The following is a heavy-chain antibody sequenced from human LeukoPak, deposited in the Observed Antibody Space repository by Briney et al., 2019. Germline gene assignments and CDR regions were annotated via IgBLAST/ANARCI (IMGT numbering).Heavy chain of an antibody. D-gene: IGHD1-14*01. J-gene: IGHJ4*02. CDR3: ARDPDPGFPSY. CDR2: ISSTGSTI. CDR1: GFTFSSYE. Sequence: PGGSLRLSCAASGFTFSSYEMNWARQAPGKGLEWVSYISSTGSTIHYADSVKGRFTISRDNAKNSLYLQMNSLRAEDTAVYYCARDPDPGFPSYWGQGTLVTVSS. V-gene: IGHV3-48*03.